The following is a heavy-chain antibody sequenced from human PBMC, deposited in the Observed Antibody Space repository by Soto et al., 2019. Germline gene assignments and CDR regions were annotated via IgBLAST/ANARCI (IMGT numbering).Heavy chain of an antibody. Sequence: GGSLRLSCAASGFTFSSYGMHWVRQAPGKGLEWVAVIWYDGSNKYYADSVKGRFTISRDNSKNTLYLQMNSLRAEDTAVYYCARDPMVAATLGVYAFDIWGQGTMVTVSS. D-gene: IGHD2-15*01. V-gene: IGHV3-33*01. J-gene: IGHJ3*02. CDR1: GFTFSSYG. CDR3: ARDPMVAATLGVYAFDI. CDR2: IWYDGSNK.